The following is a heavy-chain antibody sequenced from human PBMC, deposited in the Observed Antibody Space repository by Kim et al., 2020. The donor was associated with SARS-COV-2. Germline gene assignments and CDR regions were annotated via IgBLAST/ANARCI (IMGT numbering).Heavy chain of an antibody. Sequence: GSLSLTCTVSGGSISSSSYYWGWIRQPPGKGLEGIGSIYYSGRTYYNPSLKSRVTISVDTSKNQFSLKLSSVTAADTAVYYCARLVGTTSAEYFQHWGQGTLVTVSS. CDR3: ARLVGTTSAEYFQH. J-gene: IGHJ1*01. D-gene: IGHD1-26*01. V-gene: IGHV4-39*01. CDR2: IYYSGRT. CDR1: GGSISSSSYY.